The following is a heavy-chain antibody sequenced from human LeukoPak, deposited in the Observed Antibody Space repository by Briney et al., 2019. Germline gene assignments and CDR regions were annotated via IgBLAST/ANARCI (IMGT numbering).Heavy chain of an antibody. V-gene: IGHV5-51*01. CDR2: IYPGDSDT. D-gene: IGHD6-6*01. CDR1: GYSFTSYW. Sequence: GESLKISCKGSGYSFTSYWIGWVRQMPGKGLEWMGIIYPGDSDTRYSPSFQGQVTISADKSISTAYLQWSSLKASDTAMYYCARLAGDSSSYSDWFDPWGQGTLVTVSS. J-gene: IGHJ5*02. CDR3: ARLAGDSSSYSDWFDP.